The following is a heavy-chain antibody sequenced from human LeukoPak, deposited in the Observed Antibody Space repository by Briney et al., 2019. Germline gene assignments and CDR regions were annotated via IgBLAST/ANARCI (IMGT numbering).Heavy chain of an antibody. CDR3: ATALDTAMVNRSPPSYDY. D-gene: IGHD5-18*01. J-gene: IGHJ4*02. V-gene: IGHV1-2*02. CDR1: GYTFTSYY. CDR2: INPNSGGT. Sequence: GASVKVSCKASGYTFTSYYMHWVRQAPGQGLEWMGWINPNSGGTNYAQKFQGRVTMTRDTSISTAYMELSRLRSDDTAVYYCATALDTAMVNRSPPSYDYWGQGTLVTVSS.